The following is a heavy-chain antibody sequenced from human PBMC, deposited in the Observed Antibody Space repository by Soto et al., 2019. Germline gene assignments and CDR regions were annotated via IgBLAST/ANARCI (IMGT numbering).Heavy chain of an antibody. CDR3: ARMGGYYEYYYYGMDV. V-gene: IGHV4-4*07. CDR2: IYTSGST. D-gene: IGHD3-3*01. Sequence: SETLSLTCTVSGGSISSYYWSWIRQPAGKGLEWIGRIYTSGSTNYNPSLKSRVTMSVDTSKNQFSLKLSSVTAADTAVYYCARMGGYYEYYYYGMDVGGQGTTVTVAS. J-gene: IGHJ6*02. CDR1: GGSISSYY.